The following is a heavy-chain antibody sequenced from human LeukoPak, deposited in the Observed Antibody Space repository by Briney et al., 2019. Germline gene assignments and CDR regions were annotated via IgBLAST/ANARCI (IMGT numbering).Heavy chain of an antibody. V-gene: IGHV3-23*01. Sequence: GGSLRLSCLTSGFTLSSNAMSWVRQAPGKGLEWISGISGSGASTYYADSVKGRFTISRDDSRNTLYLQVNSLRGDDTAVYYCAKDVGKWESLHFFDYWGQGTLVTVSS. J-gene: IGHJ4*02. D-gene: IGHD1-26*01. CDR2: ISGSGAST. CDR3: AKDVGKWESLHFFDY. CDR1: GFTLSSNA.